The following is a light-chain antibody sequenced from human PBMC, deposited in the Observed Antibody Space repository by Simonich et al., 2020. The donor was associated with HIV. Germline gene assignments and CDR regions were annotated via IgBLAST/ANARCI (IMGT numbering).Light chain of an antibody. CDR1: QSVSST. V-gene: IGKV3-15*01. CDR3: QQYNNWPLT. Sequence: EIVMTQSAATLSVSPGERATLSGRARQSVSSTLAWYQQKPGKVPRLLILGASTRATGIPARFRGSGSGTEFTLTISSMQSEDFAVYYCQQYNNWPLTFGPGTKVDIK. J-gene: IGKJ3*01. CDR2: GAS.